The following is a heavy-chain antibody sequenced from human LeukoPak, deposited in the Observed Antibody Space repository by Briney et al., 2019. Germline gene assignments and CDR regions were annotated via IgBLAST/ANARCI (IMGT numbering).Heavy chain of an antibody. CDR1: GGSFSGYY. J-gene: IGHJ4*02. CDR2: INHSGST. Sequence: PSETLSLTCAVYGGSFSGYYWSWIRQPPGKGLEWIGEINHSGSTNYNPSLKSRVTISVDTSKNQFSLKLSSVTAADTAVYYRARWDDSAWAFGNWGPGTLVTVSS. D-gene: IGHD6-19*01. V-gene: IGHV4-34*01. CDR3: ARWDDSAWAFGN.